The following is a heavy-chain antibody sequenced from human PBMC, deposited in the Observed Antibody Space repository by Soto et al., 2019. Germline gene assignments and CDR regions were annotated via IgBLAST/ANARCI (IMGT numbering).Heavy chain of an antibody. Sequence: PWGPLRHSCAAAGLNISSYAMSRVRQTKGKGLEWVSAISGSGGSTYYADSVKGRFTISRDNSKNTLYLQMNSLRAEDTAVYYCAKDYDFWSGSKFDYWGQGTLVTVSS. J-gene: IGHJ4*02. CDR2: ISGSGGST. D-gene: IGHD3-3*01. V-gene: IGHV3-23*01. CDR3: AKDYDFWSGSKFDY. CDR1: GLNISSYA.